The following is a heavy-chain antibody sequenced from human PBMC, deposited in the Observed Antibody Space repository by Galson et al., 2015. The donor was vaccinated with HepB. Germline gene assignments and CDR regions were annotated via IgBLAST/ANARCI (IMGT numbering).Heavy chain of an antibody. D-gene: IGHD6-6*01. CDR1: GFTFSSYS. CDR3: ARGPEGKAARPIDDFDY. CDR2: ISSSSSYI. J-gene: IGHJ4*02. V-gene: IGHV3-21*01. Sequence: SLRLSCAASGFTFSSYSMNWVRQAPGKGLEWVSPISSSSSYIYYADSVKGRFTISRDNAKNSLYLQMNSLRAEDTAVYYCARGPEGKAARPIDDFDYWGQGTLVTVSS.